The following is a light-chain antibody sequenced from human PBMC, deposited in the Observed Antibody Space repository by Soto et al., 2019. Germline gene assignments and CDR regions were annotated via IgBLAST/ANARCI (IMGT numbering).Light chain of an antibody. CDR1: ESVTSN. Sequence: ETVMTQSPATLSVSPGERATLSCRASESVTSNLAWYQQKPGQAPRLLIYGASSRATDIPARFSGSGSGTEYTLTISNLQSEDFAVYYCQQYNSWPPITFGQGTRLDIK. J-gene: IGKJ5*01. V-gene: IGKV3-15*01. CDR3: QQYNSWPPIT. CDR2: GAS.